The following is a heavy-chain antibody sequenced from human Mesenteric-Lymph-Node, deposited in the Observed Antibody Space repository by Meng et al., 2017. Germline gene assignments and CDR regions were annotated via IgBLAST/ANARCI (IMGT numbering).Heavy chain of an antibody. CDR2: ISRSGSHI. J-gene: IGHJ6*02. D-gene: IGHD2-2*01. CDR3: ARVWSTSYGMDV. CDR1: GFTFSDYD. V-gene: IGHV3-21*01. Sequence: GESLKISCAASGFTFSDYDISWVRQAPGKGLEWVSSISRSGSHISYADSVKGRFTISRDNAKDSLYLQMNSLRAEDTAVYYCARVWSTSYGMDVWGQGTTVTVSS.